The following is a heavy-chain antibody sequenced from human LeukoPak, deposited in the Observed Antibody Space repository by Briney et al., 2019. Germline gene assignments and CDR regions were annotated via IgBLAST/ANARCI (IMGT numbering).Heavy chain of an antibody. CDR3: ARDGRYCSSTSCYAGFSFDY. D-gene: IGHD2-2*01. CDR1: GYTFTSYD. J-gene: IGHJ4*02. Sequence: ASVKVSCKASGYTFTSYDINWVRQATGQGLEWMGWMNPNSGNTGYAQKFQGRVTMTRNTSISTAYMELSSLRSEDTAVYYCARDGRYCSSTSCYAGFSFDYWGQGTLVTVSS. V-gene: IGHV1-8*01. CDR2: MNPNSGNT.